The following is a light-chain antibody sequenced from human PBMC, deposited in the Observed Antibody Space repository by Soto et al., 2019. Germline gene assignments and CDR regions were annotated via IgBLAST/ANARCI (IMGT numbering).Light chain of an antibody. CDR3: QQRNTWPPIT. J-gene: IGKJ5*01. Sequence: EIVMTQSPATLSVSPGERATLSCRASQGIKDYVAWYQVKPGQAPRLLIYDASRRASGVPARFSGSGSGTDFTLTISSLEPEDFALYYCQQRNTWPPITFGQGNDWRL. V-gene: IGKV3-11*01. CDR2: DAS. CDR1: QGIKDY.